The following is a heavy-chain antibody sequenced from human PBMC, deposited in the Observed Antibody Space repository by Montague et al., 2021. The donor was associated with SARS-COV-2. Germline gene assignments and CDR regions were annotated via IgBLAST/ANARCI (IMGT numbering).Heavy chain of an antibody. V-gene: IGHV4-39*02. D-gene: IGHD1-7*01. J-gene: IGHJ3*02. CDR2: IYYSGIT. CDR1: GGPISSTNYY. Sequence: SETLSLTCTVSGGPISSTNYYWDWIRQPPGKGLEWIASIYYSGITYYNPSLKSRVTLSVDTSTNHFSLKLSSVTAADTAVYYCARRGREILPVATTTGGFDIWGQGTMVTVSS. CDR3: ARRGREILPVATTTGGFDI.